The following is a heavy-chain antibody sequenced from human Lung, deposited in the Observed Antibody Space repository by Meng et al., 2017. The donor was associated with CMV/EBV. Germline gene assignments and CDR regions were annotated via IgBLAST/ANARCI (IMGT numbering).Heavy chain of an antibody. CDR1: GFTFSSYW. Sequence: GGSLRLSCAASGFTFSSYWMHWVRQAPGKGLVWVSRINSDGSSTSYADSVKGRFTISRDNAKNTLYLQMNSLRAEDTAVYYCARSYYYDSSGYYYPFDYWGRGTLVTVSS. CDR3: ARSYYYDSSGYYYPFDY. D-gene: IGHD3-22*01. V-gene: IGHV3-74*01. CDR2: INSDGSST. J-gene: IGHJ4*01.